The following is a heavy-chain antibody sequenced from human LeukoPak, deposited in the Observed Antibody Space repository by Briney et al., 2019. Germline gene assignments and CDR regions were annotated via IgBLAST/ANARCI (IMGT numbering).Heavy chain of an antibody. V-gene: IGHV5-51*01. CDR3: ARVGTSRAAAGINWFDP. CDR1: GYSFTSYW. CDR2: IYPGDSDT. D-gene: IGHD6-13*01. Sequence: PGESLKISCKGSGYSFTSYWIGWVRQMPGKGLEWMGIIYPGDSDTRYSPSFQGQVTISADKSISTAYLQWSSLKASDTAMYYCARVGTSRAAAGINWFDPWGQGTLVTVSS. J-gene: IGHJ5*02.